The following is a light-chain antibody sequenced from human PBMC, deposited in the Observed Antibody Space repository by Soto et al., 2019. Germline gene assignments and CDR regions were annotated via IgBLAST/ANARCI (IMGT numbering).Light chain of an antibody. CDR1: QTITTW. CDR2: KAS. J-gene: IGKJ1*01. Sequence: DIQMTQSPSTLYASVGDRVTITCRASQTITTWLAWYQQKPGQAPKLLIYKASTLKSGVPSRFSGSGSGTEFTLTISSLQPDDFATYYCQHYSSYSEAFGQGTKVELK. V-gene: IGKV1-5*03. CDR3: QHYSSYSEA.